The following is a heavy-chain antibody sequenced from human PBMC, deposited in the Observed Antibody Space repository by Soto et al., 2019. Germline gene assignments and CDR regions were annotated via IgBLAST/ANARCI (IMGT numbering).Heavy chain of an antibody. CDR2: INPNSGGT. J-gene: IGHJ4*02. D-gene: IGHD3-3*01. Sequence: QVQLVQSGAEVKKPGASVKVSCKASGYTFTSYGISWVRQAPGQGLEWMGWINPNSGGTNYAQKFQGRVTMTRDTSISTAYMELSRLRSDDTAVYYCARGNYDFWSGYPTIDYWGQGTLVTVSS. CDR3: ARGNYDFWSGYPTIDY. CDR1: GYTFTSYG. V-gene: IGHV1-2*02.